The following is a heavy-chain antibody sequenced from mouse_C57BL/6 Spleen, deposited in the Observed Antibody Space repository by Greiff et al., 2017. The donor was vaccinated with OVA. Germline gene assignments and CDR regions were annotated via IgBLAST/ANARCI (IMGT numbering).Heavy chain of an antibody. Sequence: EVHLVESGPGLVKPSQSLSLTCSVTGYSITSGYYWNWIRQFPGNKLEWMGYISYDGSNNYNPSLKNRISITRDTSKNQFFLKLNSVTTEDTATYYCAREDYHGSRNWYFDVWGTGTTVTVSS. CDR2: ISYDGSN. CDR3: AREDYHGSRNWYFDV. V-gene: IGHV3-6*01. D-gene: IGHD1-1*01. J-gene: IGHJ1*03. CDR1: GYSITSGYY.